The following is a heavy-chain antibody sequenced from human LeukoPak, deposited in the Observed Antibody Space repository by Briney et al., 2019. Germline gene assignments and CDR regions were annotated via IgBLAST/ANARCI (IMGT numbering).Heavy chain of an antibody. CDR2: IYYSGST. Sequence: SETLSLTCTVSGGSISSYYWSWIRQPPGKGLEWIGYIYYSGSTNYNPSLKSRVTISVDTSKNQFSLKLSSVTAADTAVYYCARLEGYDSSGYYLDYWGQGTLATVSS. CDR1: GGSISSYY. CDR3: ARLEGYDSSGYYLDY. D-gene: IGHD3-22*01. V-gene: IGHV4-59*08. J-gene: IGHJ4*02.